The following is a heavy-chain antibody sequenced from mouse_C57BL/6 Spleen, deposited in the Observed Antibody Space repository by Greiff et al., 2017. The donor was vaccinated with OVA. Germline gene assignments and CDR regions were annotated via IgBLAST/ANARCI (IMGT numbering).Heavy chain of an antibody. CDR2: IRSKSSNYAT. V-gene: IGHV10-3*01. CDR3: VRDNGYDGDYYAMDY. CDR1: GFTFNTYA. Sequence: EVHLVESGGGLVQPKGSLKLSCAASGFTFNTYAMHWVRQAPGKGLEWVARIRSKSSNYATYYADSVKDRFTISRDDSQSMLYLQMNNLKTEDTAMYYCVRDNGYDGDYYAMDYWGQGTSVTVSS. J-gene: IGHJ4*01. D-gene: IGHD2-2*01.